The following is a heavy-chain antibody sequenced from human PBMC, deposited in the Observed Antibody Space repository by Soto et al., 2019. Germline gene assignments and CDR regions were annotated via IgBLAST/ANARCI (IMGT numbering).Heavy chain of an antibody. CDR3: TTDLQWLVLRSDY. CDR1: GFTFSNAW. J-gene: IGHJ4*02. CDR2: IKSKTDGGTT. Sequence: GGSLRLSCAASGFTFSNAWMSWVRQAPGKGLEWVGRIKSKTDGGTTDYAAPVKGRFTISRDDSKNTLYLQMNSLKTEDTAVYYCTTDLQWLVLRSDYWGQGTLVTVSS. D-gene: IGHD6-19*01. V-gene: IGHV3-15*01.